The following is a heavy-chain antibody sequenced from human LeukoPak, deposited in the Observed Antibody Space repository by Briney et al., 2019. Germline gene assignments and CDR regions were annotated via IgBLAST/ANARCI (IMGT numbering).Heavy chain of an antibody. CDR3: ARFQGSGMSDYDYVWGSYPDY. J-gene: IGHJ4*02. D-gene: IGHD3-16*01. CDR1: GYTFTGYY. V-gene: IGHV1-2*02. Sequence: ASVKVSCKASGYTFTGYYMHWVRQAPGQGLEWMGWINPNSGDTNYAQKFQGRVTMTRDTSISTAYMELSRLRSDDTAVYYCARFQGSGMSDYDYVWGSYPDYWGQGTLVTVSS. CDR2: INPNSGDT.